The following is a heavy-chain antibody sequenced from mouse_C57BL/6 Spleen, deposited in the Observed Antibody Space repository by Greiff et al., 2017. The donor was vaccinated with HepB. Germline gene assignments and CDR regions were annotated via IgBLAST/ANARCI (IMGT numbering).Heavy chain of an antibody. D-gene: IGHD2-1*01. V-gene: IGHV1-15*01. CDR1: GYTFTDYE. J-gene: IGHJ3*01. CDR2: IGPETGGT. CDR3: AGGVYYGNYDWFAD. Sequence: LVESGAELVRPGASVTLSCKASGYTFTDYEMPWVKQTPVKGLEWIGAIGPETGGTAYNQKLKGKAILTADKASSTAYMELRSLTSEDSAVYYGAGGVYYGNYDWFADWGQGTLVTVSA.